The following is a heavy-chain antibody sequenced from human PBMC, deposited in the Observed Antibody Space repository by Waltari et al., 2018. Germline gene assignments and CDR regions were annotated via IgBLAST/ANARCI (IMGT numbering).Heavy chain of an antibody. D-gene: IGHD2-2*01. V-gene: IGHV4-34*01. CDR2: INHSGST. Sequence: QVQLQQWGAGLLKPSETLSLTCAVYGGSFCGYYWSWIRQPPGKGLEWIGEINHSGSTNYNPSLKSRVTISVDTSKNQFSLKLSSVTAADTAVYDCARSEVPAASFDYWGQGTLVTVSS. CDR1: GGSFCGYY. CDR3: ARSEVPAASFDY. J-gene: IGHJ4*02.